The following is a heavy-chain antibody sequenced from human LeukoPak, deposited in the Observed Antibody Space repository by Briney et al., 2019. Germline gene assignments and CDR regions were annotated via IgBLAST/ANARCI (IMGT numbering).Heavy chain of an antibody. CDR3: ARGHPSGSGSYYDVYFDY. V-gene: IGHV4-4*02. Sequence: PGGSLRLSCAASGFTFSNFLMTWVRQPPGKGLEWIGEIYHSGSTNYNPSLKSRVTISVDKSKNQFSLKLSSVTAADTAVYYCARGHPSGSGSYYDVYFDYWGQGTLVTVSS. D-gene: IGHD3-10*01. CDR1: GFTFSNFLM. J-gene: IGHJ4*02. CDR2: IYHSGST.